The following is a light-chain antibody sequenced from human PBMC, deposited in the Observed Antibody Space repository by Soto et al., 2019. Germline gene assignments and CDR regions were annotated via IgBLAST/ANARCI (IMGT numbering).Light chain of an antibody. Sequence: QSVLTQPASVSGSPGQSITISCPGSGRDIGAYDYVSWYQQHPGKAPKLLIYGVNNRPSGVSYRFSPSKSAFTASLTISGLQAEVEAHYYCSSYTTSYFYVFGPGTKVTVL. CDR2: GVN. CDR1: GRDIGAYDY. V-gene: IGLV2-14*01. J-gene: IGLJ1*01. CDR3: SSYTTSYFYV.